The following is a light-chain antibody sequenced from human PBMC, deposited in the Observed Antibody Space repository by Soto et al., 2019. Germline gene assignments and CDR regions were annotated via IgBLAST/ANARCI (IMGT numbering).Light chain of an antibody. J-gene: IGKJ5*01. V-gene: IGKV3-15*01. Sequence: EIVLTQSPGTLSLSPGERATLSCKTSQSRGSNFLAWYQHKPGQAPRLLIYVASTRATGIPARFSGSASGTEFTLTISSLQSEDFAVYYCQQYNNWPFTFGQGPRLEIK. CDR2: VAS. CDR3: QQYNNWPFT. CDR1: QSRGSN.